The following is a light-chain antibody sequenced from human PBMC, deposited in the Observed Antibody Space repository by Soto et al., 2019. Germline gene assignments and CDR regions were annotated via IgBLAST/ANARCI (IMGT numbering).Light chain of an antibody. CDR3: ASWDDTLSGRV. CDR2: KND. Sequence: QSVLTQPPSASGTPGQRVTISCTGSSSDIGSNYVYWYQQLPEMAPKLLIYKNDQRPSGISERFSGSKSGTSASLAISGLRTEDEANYYCASWDDTLSGRVFGGGPKVTVL. J-gene: IGLJ3*02. V-gene: IGLV1-47*01. CDR1: SSDIGSNY.